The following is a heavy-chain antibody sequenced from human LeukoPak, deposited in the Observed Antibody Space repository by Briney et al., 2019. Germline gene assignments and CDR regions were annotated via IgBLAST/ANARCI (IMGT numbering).Heavy chain of an antibody. Sequence: GGSLRLSCAASGLSFDEYAMHWVRQAPGKGLEWVSLISGDGRSTYYADSVRGRFTISRDNSKNSLYLQMNSLKTEDTALYYCTEDRYCTTTNCPFDYWGQGTLVTVSS. V-gene: IGHV3-43*02. D-gene: IGHD2-2*01. CDR3: TEDRYCTTTNCPFDY. CDR1: GLSFDEYA. J-gene: IGHJ4*02. CDR2: ISGDGRST.